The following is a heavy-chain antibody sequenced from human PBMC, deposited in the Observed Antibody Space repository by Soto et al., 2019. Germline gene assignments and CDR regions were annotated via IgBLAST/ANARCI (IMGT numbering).Heavy chain of an antibody. J-gene: IGHJ5*02. CDR1: GFTFSSYW. CDR3: ARSGPAPWIQLWSARFDP. CDR2: IKQDGSEK. Sequence: GGSLRLSCAASGFTFSSYWMSWVRQAPGKGLEWVANIKQDGSEKYYVDSVKGRFTISRDNAKNSLYLQMNSLRAEDTAVYYCARSGPAPWIQLWSARFDPWGQGTLVTVSS. V-gene: IGHV3-7*05. D-gene: IGHD5-18*01.